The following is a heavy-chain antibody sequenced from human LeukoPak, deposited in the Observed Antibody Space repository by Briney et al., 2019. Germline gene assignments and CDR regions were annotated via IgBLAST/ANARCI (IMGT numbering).Heavy chain of an antibody. Sequence: GGSLRLSCAASGFNFSRYVMHWVRQAPGKGLEWVAVTSSDLNVKLYADSVKGRFTISRDNSRSTLYLQMNSLRPEDTAIYYCAREGYYGSGSPPSLYFDYWGQGTLVTVSS. J-gene: IGHJ4*02. CDR2: TSSDLNVK. V-gene: IGHV3-30-3*01. D-gene: IGHD3-10*01. CDR1: GFNFSRYV. CDR3: AREGYYGSGSPPSLYFDY.